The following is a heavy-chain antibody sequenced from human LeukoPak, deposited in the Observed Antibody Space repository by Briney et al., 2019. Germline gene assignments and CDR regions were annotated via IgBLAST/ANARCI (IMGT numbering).Heavy chain of an antibody. D-gene: IGHD6-19*01. CDR3: AKIGAVAGHFDY. J-gene: IGHJ4*02. CDR2: LSFDGTTK. V-gene: IGHV3-30*01. CDR1: GFTFSTYS. Sequence: GGSLRLSCSVSGFTFSTYSIHWVRQGPGKGLEWVTVLSFDGTTKYFADSVKGRFTISRDNSKNTLYVQMNSLRDEDTAVYYCAKIGAVAGHFDYWGQGTLVTVSS.